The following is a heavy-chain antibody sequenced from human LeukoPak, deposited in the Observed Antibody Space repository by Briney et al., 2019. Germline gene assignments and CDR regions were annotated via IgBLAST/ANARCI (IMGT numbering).Heavy chain of an antibody. CDR2: ILWNKGKT. V-gene: IGHV3-9*01. J-gene: IGHJ6*02. CDR1: GFAFVDHA. D-gene: IGHD3-16*01. Sequence: GRSLRLSCVVSGFAFVDHAVHWVRQTPGRGLEWVSGILWNKGKTGYADSVKGRFIISRDIAKNSVYLQMSSLRVEDTALYYCVKDLTPGGADVWGQGITVTVSS. CDR3: VKDLTPGGADV.